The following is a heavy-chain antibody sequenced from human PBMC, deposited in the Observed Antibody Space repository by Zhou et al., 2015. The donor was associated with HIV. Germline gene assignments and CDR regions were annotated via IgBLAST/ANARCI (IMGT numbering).Heavy chain of an antibody. V-gene: IGHV1-69*01. CDR1: GGTFSSYA. CDR3: AQARRPAVPAATRYGMDV. Sequence: QVQLVQSGAEVKKPGSSVKVSCKASGGTFSSYAISWVRQAPGQGLEWMGGIIPIFGTANYAQKFQGRVTITADESTSTAYMELSSLRSEDTAVYYCAQARRPAVPAATRYGMDVWGQGTTVTVSS. CDR2: IIPIFGTA. D-gene: IGHD2-2*01. J-gene: IGHJ6*02.